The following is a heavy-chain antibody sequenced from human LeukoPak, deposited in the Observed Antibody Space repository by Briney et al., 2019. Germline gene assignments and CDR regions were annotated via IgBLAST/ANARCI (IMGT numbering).Heavy chain of an antibody. V-gene: IGHV4-59*08. CDR3: ARLLGDYGGNSPSYYYYYYMDV. CDR2: IYYSGST. J-gene: IGHJ6*03. Sequence: SETLSLTCTVSGGSISSYYWSWIRQPPGKGLEWIGYIYYSGSTNYNPSLKSRVTISVDTSKNQFSLKLSSVTAADTAVYYCARLLGDYGGNSPSYYYYYYMDVWGKGTTVTISS. D-gene: IGHD4-23*01. CDR1: GGSISSYY.